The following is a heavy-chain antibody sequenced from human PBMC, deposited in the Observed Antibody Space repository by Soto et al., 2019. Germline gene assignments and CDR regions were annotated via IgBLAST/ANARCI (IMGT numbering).Heavy chain of an antibody. CDR3: AKDSHGMDV. J-gene: IGHJ6*02. Sequence: QVQLVESGGGVVQPGRSLRLSCAASGFTFSSYGMHWVRQAPGKGLEWVAVISYDGSNKYYADSVKGRLTISRDNSKNTLYLQMNSLRAEDTAVYYCAKDSHGMDVWGQGTTVTVSS. CDR1: GFTFSSYG. CDR2: ISYDGSNK. V-gene: IGHV3-30*18.